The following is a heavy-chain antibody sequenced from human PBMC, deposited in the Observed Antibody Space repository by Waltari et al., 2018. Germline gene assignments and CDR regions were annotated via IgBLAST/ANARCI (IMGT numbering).Heavy chain of an antibody. D-gene: IGHD2-8*02. J-gene: IGHJ6*02. V-gene: IGHV4-34*02. Sequence: QVQLQQWGAGLLQPSETLSLSCAVYGGSFSGYYWGWIRQPPGKGLEWVGELNHAGNTNYSPSLRGRLPLFVDTSKVQFSLKVHSVTAADTAVYYCARLEDCTGPGGNCYSGDSFAMDVWGQGTTVTVSS. CDR3: ARLEDCTGPGGNCYSGDSFAMDV. CDR2: LNHAGNT. CDR1: GGSFSGYY.